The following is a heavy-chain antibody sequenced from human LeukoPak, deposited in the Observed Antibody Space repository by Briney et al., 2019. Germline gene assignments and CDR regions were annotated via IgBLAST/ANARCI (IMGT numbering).Heavy chain of an antibody. V-gene: IGHV3-33*01. J-gene: IGHJ4*02. CDR1: GFTFSSYG. D-gene: IGHD3-10*01. CDR2: IWYDGSNK. Sequence: GGSLRLSCAASGFTFSSYGMHWVRQAPGKGLEWVAVIWYDGSNKYYADSVKGRFTISRDNSKNTLYLQMNSLRAEDTAVYYCARDSNYYGSGSYFDYWGQGSLVTVSS. CDR3: ARDSNYYGSGSYFDY.